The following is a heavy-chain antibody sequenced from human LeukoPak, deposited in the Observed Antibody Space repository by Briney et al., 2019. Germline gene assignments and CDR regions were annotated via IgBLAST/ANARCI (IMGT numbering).Heavy chain of an antibody. Sequence: GGSLRLSCAASGFTFSNNWMSWVRQAPGKGLEWVANIKQDESEKYYVDSVKGRFTISRDSAKNSLYLQMNSLRAEDTAVYYCARWSHYYGSGSYYYYGIDVWGQGTTVTVSS. CDR1: GFTFSNNW. CDR3: ARWSHYYGSGSYYYYGIDV. D-gene: IGHD3-10*01. J-gene: IGHJ6*02. CDR2: IKQDESEK. V-gene: IGHV3-7*01.